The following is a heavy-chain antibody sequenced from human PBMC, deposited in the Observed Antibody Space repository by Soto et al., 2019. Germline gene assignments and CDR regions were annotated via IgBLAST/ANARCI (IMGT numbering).Heavy chain of an antibody. V-gene: IGHV3-21*02. D-gene: IGHD6-13*01. CDR3: ARDLGYSSSCNTYCWSGMDG. CDR2: ITSISTSI. Sequence: EVQLVESGGGLIKPGGSLRLSCAASGFTFSSYTMNWVRQAPGKGLEWVSSITSISTSIYYADSVKGRFTISRDNAKNPLSLQMNSLRADDTAVYYCARDLGYSSSCNTYCWSGMDGWGQATTVTVSS. J-gene: IGHJ6*02. CDR1: GFTFSSYT.